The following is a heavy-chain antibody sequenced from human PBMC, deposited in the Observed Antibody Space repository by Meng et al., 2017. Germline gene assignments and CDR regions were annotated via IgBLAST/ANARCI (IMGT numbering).Heavy chain of an antibody. CDR1: GYTFTTYA. D-gene: IGHD6-19*01. CDR2: INAGNSDT. V-gene: IGHV1-3*01. CDR3: ARAIAVSGTGRFDY. J-gene: IGHJ4*02. Sequence: VPLLQSGAKVKKPGASVKVSCKASGYTFTTYAIHWVRQAPGQRLEWMGWINAGNSDTKYSQKLQGRVTITRDTSASTVYMEVSSLRSEDTGVYYCARAIAVSGTGRFDYWGQGTLVTVSS.